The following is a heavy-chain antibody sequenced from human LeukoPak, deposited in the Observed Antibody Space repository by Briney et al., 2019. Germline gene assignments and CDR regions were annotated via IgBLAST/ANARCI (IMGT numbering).Heavy chain of an antibody. CDR2: IFYSGNT. D-gene: IGHD3-10*01. J-gene: IGHJ6*03. CDR3: ARRFGRKFGERFYYYHYMDV. V-gene: IGHV4-59*12. Sequence: SETLSLTCTVSGGSISSYYWNWIRQPPGKGLEWIGYIFYSGNTRYNPSLRSRVSISVDTSKNQFSLRLTSVTAADTAVYYCARRFGRKFGERFYYYHYMDVWGKGTTVTISS. CDR1: GGSISSYY.